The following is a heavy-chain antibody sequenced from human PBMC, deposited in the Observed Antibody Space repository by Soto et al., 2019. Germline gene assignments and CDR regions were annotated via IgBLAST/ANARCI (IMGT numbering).Heavy chain of an antibody. V-gene: IGHV3-30-3*01. CDR2: ISYDGSNK. Sequence: GGSLRLSCAASGFTFRSYAMHWVRQAPGKGLEWVAVISYDGSNKYYADSVKGRFTISRDNSKNTLYLQMNSLRAEDTAVYYCARDSGSGSYFDYWGQGTLVTAPQ. CDR1: GFTFRSYA. CDR3: ARDSGSGSYFDY. D-gene: IGHD3-10*01. J-gene: IGHJ4*02.